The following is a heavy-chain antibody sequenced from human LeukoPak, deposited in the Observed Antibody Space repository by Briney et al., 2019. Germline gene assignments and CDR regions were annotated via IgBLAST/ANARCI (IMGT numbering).Heavy chain of an antibody. CDR2: IYYSGST. CDR1: GGSISSSSYY. D-gene: IGHD7-27*01. V-gene: IGHV4-39*01. J-gene: IGHJ6*03. CDR3: ARGHKLGMYYYYYMDV. Sequence: SETLSLTCTVSGGSISSSSYYWGWLRQPPGKGLEWIGSIYYSGSTYYNPSLKSRVTISVDTSKNQFSLKLSSVTAADTAVYYCARGHKLGMYYYYYMDVWGKGTTVTVSS.